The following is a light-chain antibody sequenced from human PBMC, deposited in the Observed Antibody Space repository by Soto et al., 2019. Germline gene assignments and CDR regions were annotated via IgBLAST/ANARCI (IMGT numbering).Light chain of an antibody. CDR3: QQYDGYSRT. V-gene: IGKV1-5*03. CDR1: QSVSTW. Sequence: DIQMTQSPSTLSASVEDRVTITCRASQSVSTWLAWYQQKPGKAPKLLIYKASSLESGVPSRFSGSGSGTEFTLTISSLQPDDFATYYCQQYDGYSRTFGQGTKLEIK. CDR2: KAS. J-gene: IGKJ2*01.